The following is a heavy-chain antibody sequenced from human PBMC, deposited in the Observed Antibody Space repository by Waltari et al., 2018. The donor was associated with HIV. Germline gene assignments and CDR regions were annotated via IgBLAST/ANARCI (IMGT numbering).Heavy chain of an antibody. CDR3: SREGYGGNPANDFDF. CDR1: GGSFSGYY. Sequence: QVQLQQSGAGLLKPSETLSLTCTVSGGSFSGYYWSWIRQPPGQGLEWIGKVNHSGNINYNPSLKSRLIISVDTSKSQFSLRLKSVTAADTAVYYCSREGYGGNPANDFDFWGQGTLVSVSS. V-gene: IGHV4-34*01. D-gene: IGHD2-15*01. J-gene: IGHJ4*02. CDR2: VNHSGNI.